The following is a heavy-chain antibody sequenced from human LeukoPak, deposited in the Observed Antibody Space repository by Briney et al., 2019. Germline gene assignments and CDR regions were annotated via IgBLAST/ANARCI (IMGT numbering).Heavy chain of an antibody. Sequence: PSETLSLTCAVYGGSFSGYYWSWIRQPPGKGLERIGEINHSGSTNYNPSLKSRVTTSVDTSKNQFSLKLSSVTAADTAVYYCARGRYRHYYGSGSPPNDAFDIWGQGTMVTVSS. V-gene: IGHV4-34*01. D-gene: IGHD3-10*01. CDR2: INHSGST. J-gene: IGHJ3*02. CDR1: GGSFSGYY. CDR3: ARGRYRHYYGSGSPPNDAFDI.